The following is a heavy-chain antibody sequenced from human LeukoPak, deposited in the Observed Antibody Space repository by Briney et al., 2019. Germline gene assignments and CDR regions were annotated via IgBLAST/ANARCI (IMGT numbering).Heavy chain of an antibody. J-gene: IGHJ4*02. Sequence: SETLSLTCSVSGGSISNHFWSWIRQPPGKGLEWIGYIYYRGTTNYNPSLKSRVTISLGTSNNQISLKLSSVTAADTAVYYCARASRRRSSRFYFDYWGQGTLVTVSS. CDR3: ARASRRRSSRFYFDY. CDR2: IYYRGTT. CDR1: GGSISNHF. V-gene: IGHV4-59*11. D-gene: IGHD6-6*01.